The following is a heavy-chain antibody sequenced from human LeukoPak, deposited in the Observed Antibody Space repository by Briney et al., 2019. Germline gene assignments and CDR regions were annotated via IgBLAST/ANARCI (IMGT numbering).Heavy chain of an antibody. Sequence: SVKVSCKASGGTFSSYAISWVRQAPGQGLEWMGRIIPIFGTANYAQKFQGRVTITTDESTSTTYMELSSLRSEDTAVYYCARPRMVPAATEDFYFDYWGQGTLVTVSS. J-gene: IGHJ4*02. D-gene: IGHD2-2*01. V-gene: IGHV1-69*05. CDR3: ARPRMVPAATEDFYFDY. CDR1: GGTFSSYA. CDR2: IIPIFGTA.